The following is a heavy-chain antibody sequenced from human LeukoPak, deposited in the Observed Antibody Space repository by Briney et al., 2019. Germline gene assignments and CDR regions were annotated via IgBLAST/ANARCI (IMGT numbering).Heavy chain of an antibody. J-gene: IGHJ6*02. D-gene: IGHD6-13*01. CDR3: AKGYGYSSSWTSNYYFYGLDV. CDR1: GFMFSGYW. CDR2: ISDSDSGT. V-gene: IGHV3-23*01. Sequence: PGGSLRLSCAASGFMFSGYWMGWVRQAPGKGLEWVSGISDSDSGTYYADSVKGRFTISRDNSKNTLYLQMNSLRAEDTAVYYCAKGYGYSSSWTSNYYFYGLDVWGQGTTVTVSS.